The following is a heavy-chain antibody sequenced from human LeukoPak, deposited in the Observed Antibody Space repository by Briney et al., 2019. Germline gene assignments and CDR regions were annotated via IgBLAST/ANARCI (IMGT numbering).Heavy chain of an antibody. Sequence: ASVKVSCKASGYTFTGYYMHWVRQAPGQGLEWMGWINPNSGGTNYAQKFQGRVTMTRDTSISTAYMELSSLRSEDTAVYYCATDRMDTSAFDIWGQGAMVTVSS. D-gene: IGHD5-18*01. J-gene: IGHJ3*02. CDR3: ATDRMDTSAFDI. CDR1: GYTFTGYY. CDR2: INPNSGGT. V-gene: IGHV1-2*02.